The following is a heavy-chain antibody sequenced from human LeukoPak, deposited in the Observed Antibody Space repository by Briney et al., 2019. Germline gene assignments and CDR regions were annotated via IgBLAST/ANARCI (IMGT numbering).Heavy chain of an antibody. V-gene: IGHV1-24*01. CDR1: GYTLTELS. J-gene: IGHJ4*02. Sequence: ASVKVSCKVSGYTLTELSMHWVRQAPGKGLEWMGGFDPEDGETIYAQKFQGRVTMTEDTSTDTAYMELSSLRSEDTAVYYCATGLTPNGGYDLWEFDYWGQGILVTVSS. CDR2: FDPEDGET. D-gene: IGHD3-3*01. CDR3: ATGLTPNGGYDLWEFDY.